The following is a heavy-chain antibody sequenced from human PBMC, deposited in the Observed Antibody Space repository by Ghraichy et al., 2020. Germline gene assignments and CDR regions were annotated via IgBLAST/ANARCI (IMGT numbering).Heavy chain of an antibody. Sequence: ASVKVSCKASGYRFSSYGIGWVRQAPGQGLEWMGWISAYNGDTKSAQKFQGRVTMTTDTSTSTAYMELRSLRSDDTAVYYCVRACSGGNCYTSNWFEPWGQGTLVTVSS. CDR2: ISAYNGDT. V-gene: IGHV1-18*01. D-gene: IGHD2-15*01. CDR1: GYRFSSYG. CDR3: VRACSGGNCYTSNWFEP. J-gene: IGHJ5*02.